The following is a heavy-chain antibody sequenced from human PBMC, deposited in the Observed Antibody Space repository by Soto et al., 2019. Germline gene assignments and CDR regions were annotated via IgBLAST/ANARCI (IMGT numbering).Heavy chain of an antibody. CDR1: GFTFSDHY. V-gene: IGHV3-72*01. CDR3: ARVAAAANFDY. D-gene: IGHD6-13*01. Sequence: PGGTLRLSCAASGFTFSDHYMDWVRQAPGKGLEWVGRTRNKANSYTTEYAASVKGRFTISRDDSKNSLYLQMNSLKTEDTAVHYCARVAAAANFDYWGQGTLVTVSS. J-gene: IGHJ4*02. CDR2: TRNKANSYTT.